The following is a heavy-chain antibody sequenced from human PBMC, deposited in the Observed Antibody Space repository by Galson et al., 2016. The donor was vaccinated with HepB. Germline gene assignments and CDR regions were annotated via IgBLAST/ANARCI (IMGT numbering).Heavy chain of an antibody. CDR2: IDLSDSET. D-gene: IGHD1-7*01. CDR1: GYTFDNYW. J-gene: IGHJ4*02. V-gene: IGHV5-10-1*01. Sequence: QSGAEVKKPGESLRISCKGSGYTFDNYWISWVRQMPGQGLEWMGRIDLSDSETTFSPSFRGHVTISAEKSIRTAYLQWSSLRASDTALYFCARHVGSGITGTVLDFWGQGTLVTVSS. CDR3: ARHVGSGITGTVLDF.